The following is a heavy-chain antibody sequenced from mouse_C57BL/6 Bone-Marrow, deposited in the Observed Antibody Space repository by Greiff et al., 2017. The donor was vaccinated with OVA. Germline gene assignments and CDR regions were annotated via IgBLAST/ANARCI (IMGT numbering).Heavy chain of an antibody. CDR3: ARGYDVAY. J-gene: IGHJ3*01. Sequence: QVQLQQPGAELVKPGASVQLSCKASGYTFTSYWMHWVKQRPGQGLEWIGMIRPNSGSTNYNEKFKSKATLTVDKSSSTAYMQLSSLTAEDSAVDYGARGYDVAYWGQGTRVTVSA. CDR1: GYTFTSYW. V-gene: IGHV1-64*01. D-gene: IGHD2-2*01. CDR2: IRPNSGST.